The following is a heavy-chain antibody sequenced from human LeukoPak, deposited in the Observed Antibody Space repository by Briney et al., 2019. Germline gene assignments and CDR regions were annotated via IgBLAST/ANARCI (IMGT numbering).Heavy chain of an antibody. CDR3: ARDPAAMQWSYYYYYMDV. CDR2: IYYSGST. J-gene: IGHJ6*03. Sequence: PSETLSLTCTVSGGSISSSSYYWGWIRQPPGKGLEWIGSIYYSGSTYYNPSLKSRVTISVDTSKNQFSLKLSSVTAADTAVYYCARDPAAMQWSYYYYYMDVWGKGTTVTVSS. D-gene: IGHD2-2*01. V-gene: IGHV4-39*02. CDR1: GGSISSSSYY.